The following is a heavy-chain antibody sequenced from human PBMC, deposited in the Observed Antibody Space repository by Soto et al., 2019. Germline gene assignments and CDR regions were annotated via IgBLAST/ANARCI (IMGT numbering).Heavy chain of an antibody. J-gene: IGHJ4*02. CDR1: GFTFNTAW. CDR2: IIGDGSGA. Sequence: EVQLVESGGGLVQPGGSLRLSCVASGFTFNTAWMHWVRQAPGKGLVWLSRIIGDGSGATYADSVRGRLTISRDNAKNTAYLQMDSLEVEDTAVYYCARVTVAARGLDFWGKGTLVTVSS. CDR3: ARVTVAARGLDF. D-gene: IGHD6-19*01. V-gene: IGHV3-74*01.